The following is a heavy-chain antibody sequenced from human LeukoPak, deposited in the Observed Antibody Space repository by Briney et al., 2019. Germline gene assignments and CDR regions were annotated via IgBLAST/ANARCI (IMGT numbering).Heavy chain of an antibody. J-gene: IGHJ4*02. D-gene: IGHD1-26*01. CDR1: GGSISSYY. CDR3: AVGPAYYFDY. Sequence: SETLSLTCTVSGGSISSYYWSWIRQPPGKGLEWIGYIYYSGSTNYNPSLKSRVTISVDTSKNQFSLKLSSVTAADTAVYYCAVGPAYYFDYWGRGTLVTVSS. V-gene: IGHV4-59*08. CDR2: IYYSGST.